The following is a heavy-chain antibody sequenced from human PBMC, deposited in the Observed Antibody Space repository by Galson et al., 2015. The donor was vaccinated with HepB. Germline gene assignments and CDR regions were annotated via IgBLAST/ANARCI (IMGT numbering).Heavy chain of an antibody. CDR2: IYPIDSYS. CDR1: GYTFTNYW. Sequence: QSGAALKEPGESLKISCKGSGYTFTNYWIVWVRQMPGTGLEWMGRIYPIDSYSNYSPSFQGHVTISADKTISTAYRQWSSLKASVTATYYCALDFAGWAGWGQGTTVTVSS. CDR3: ALDFAGWAG. D-gene: IGHD3/OR15-3a*01. J-gene: IGHJ6*02. V-gene: IGHV5-10-1*01.